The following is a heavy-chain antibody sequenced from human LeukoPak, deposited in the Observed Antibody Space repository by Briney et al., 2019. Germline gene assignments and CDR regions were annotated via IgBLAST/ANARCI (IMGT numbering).Heavy chain of an antibody. D-gene: IGHD4-17*01. CDR1: GFTFSSYS. J-gene: IGHJ4*02. V-gene: IGHV3-48*01. Sequence: GGSLRLSCAASGFTFSSYSMNWVRQAPGKGLEWVSYISSSSSTIYYADSVKGRFTISRDNSKNTLYLQMNSLRAEDTAVYYCAKSEMTTVTTLIDYWGQGTLVTVSS. CDR2: ISSSSSTI. CDR3: AKSEMTTVTTLIDY.